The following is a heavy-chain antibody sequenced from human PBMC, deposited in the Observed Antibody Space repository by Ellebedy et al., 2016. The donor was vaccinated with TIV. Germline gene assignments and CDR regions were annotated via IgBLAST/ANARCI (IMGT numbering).Heavy chain of an antibody. J-gene: IGHJ6*02. V-gene: IGHV4-30-2*01. CDR1: GGSISSGGYS. D-gene: IGHD5-24*01. Sequence: SETLSLTXAVSGGSISSGGYSWSWIRQPPGKGLEWIGYIYHSGSTYYNPSLKSRVTISVDRSKNQFSLKLSSVTAADTAVYYCARSRRDGYNRRYYYGMDVWGQGTTVTVSS. CDR2: IYHSGST. CDR3: ARSRRDGYNRRYYYGMDV.